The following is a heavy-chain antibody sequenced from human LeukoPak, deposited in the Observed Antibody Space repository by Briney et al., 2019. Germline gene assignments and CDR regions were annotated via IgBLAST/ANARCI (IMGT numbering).Heavy chain of an antibody. CDR2: IYYSGST. D-gene: IGHD6-6*01. V-gene: IGHV4-59*01. CDR1: GGSIGSYY. J-gene: IGHJ4*02. CDR3: AREYSSSSAFDY. Sequence: SETLSLTCTVSGGSIGSYYWSWIRQPPGKGLEWIGYIYYSGSTNYNPSLKSRVTISVDTSKNQFSLKLSSVTAADTAVYYCAREYSSSSAFDYWGQGTLVTVSS.